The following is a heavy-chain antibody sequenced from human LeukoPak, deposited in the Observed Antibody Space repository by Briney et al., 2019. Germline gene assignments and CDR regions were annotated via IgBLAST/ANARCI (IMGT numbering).Heavy chain of an antibody. V-gene: IGHV4-34*01. CDR1: GGSLSYYY. CDR3: ARGGFYCGDDCYVDY. D-gene: IGHD2-21*02. Sequence: SETLSLTCAVYGGSLSYYYWSWIRQPPEKGLEWIGEINRSGSTNYNPSLKSRVSISVDTSKNQFSLKLSSVAAADTAVYYCARGGFYCGDDCYVDYWGQGTLVTVSS. CDR2: INRSGST. J-gene: IGHJ4*02.